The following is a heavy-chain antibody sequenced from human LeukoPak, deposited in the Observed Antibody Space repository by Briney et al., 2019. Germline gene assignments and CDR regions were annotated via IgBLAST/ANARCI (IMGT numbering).Heavy chain of an antibody. J-gene: IGHJ4*02. CDR1: GGSFSGYY. CDR2: INHSRST. Sequence: PSETLSLTCAVYGGSFSGYYWSWIRQPPGKGLEWIGEINHSRSTNYNPSLKSRVTISVDTSKNQFSLKLSSVTAADTAVYYCARSYGKSFDYWGQGTLVTVSS. D-gene: IGHD3-10*01. V-gene: IGHV4-34*01. CDR3: ARSYGKSFDY.